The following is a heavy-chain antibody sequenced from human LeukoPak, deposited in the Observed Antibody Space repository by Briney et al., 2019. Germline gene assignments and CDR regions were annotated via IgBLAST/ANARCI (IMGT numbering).Heavy chain of an antibody. CDR3: ARDSLVEMATITDY. Sequence: SETLSLTCTVSGGSISSGSYYWSWIRQPAGKGLEWIGRIYTSGSTNYNPSLKSRVTISVDTSKNQSSLKLSSVTAADTAVYYCARDSLVEMATITDYWGQGTLVTVSS. J-gene: IGHJ4*02. V-gene: IGHV4-61*02. CDR2: IYTSGST. CDR1: GGSISSGSYY. D-gene: IGHD5-24*01.